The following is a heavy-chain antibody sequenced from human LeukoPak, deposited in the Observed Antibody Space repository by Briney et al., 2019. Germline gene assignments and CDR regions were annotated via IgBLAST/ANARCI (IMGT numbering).Heavy chain of an antibody. CDR3: ARLRGRDGYDMGGFDY. CDR2: IYPGDSDT. Sequence: GESLKISCKGSGYSFTSYWIGWVRQMPGKGLEWMGIIYPGDSDTRYSPSFQGQVTISADKSISTAYLQWSSLKASDTAMYYCARLRGRDGYDMGGFDYWGQGTLVTVSS. D-gene: IGHD5-24*01. J-gene: IGHJ4*02. CDR1: GYSFTSYW. V-gene: IGHV5-51*01.